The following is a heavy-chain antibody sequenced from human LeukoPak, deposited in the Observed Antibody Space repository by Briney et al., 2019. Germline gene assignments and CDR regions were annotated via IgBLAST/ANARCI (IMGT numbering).Heavy chain of an antibody. CDR2: IHHSGDT. Sequence: PSETLSLTCTVSGGSISSGDYYWSWIRQPPGKGLEWIGYIHHSGDTYQNPSLKSRVTVSVDTSKNQFSLKLTSVTAADTAVYYCASLADWYYYDDSGYPLGAFDIWGQGTMVTVSS. V-gene: IGHV4-30-2*02. J-gene: IGHJ3*02. D-gene: IGHD3-22*01. CDR1: GGSISSGDYY. CDR3: ASLADWYYYDDSGYPLGAFDI.